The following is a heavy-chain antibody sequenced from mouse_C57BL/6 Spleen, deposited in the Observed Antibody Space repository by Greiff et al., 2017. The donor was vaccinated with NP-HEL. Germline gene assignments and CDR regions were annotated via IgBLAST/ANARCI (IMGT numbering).Heavy chain of an antibody. CDR3: TRRSSYDGSLDY. CDR1: GYTFTSYW. CDR2: IYPGNSDT. V-gene: IGHV1-5*01. Sequence: EVQLQQSGTVLARPGASVKMSCKTSGYTFTSYWMHWVKQRPGQGLEWIGAIYPGNSDTSYNQKFKGKAKLTAVTSASTAYMGLSSLTNEDSAVYYCTRRSSYDGSLDYWGQGTTLTVSS. J-gene: IGHJ2*01. D-gene: IGHD2-12*01.